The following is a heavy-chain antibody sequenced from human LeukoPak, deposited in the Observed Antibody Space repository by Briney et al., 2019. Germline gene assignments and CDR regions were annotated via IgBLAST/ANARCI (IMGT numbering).Heavy chain of an antibody. D-gene: IGHD2-2*01. J-gene: IGHJ6*04. CDR3: ARTLYCSSTSCLRGNYYYYGMDV. Sequence: ASVKVSCKASGYTFTSYGISWVRQAPGQGLEWMGWISAYNGNTNYAQKLQGRVTMTTDTSTSTAYMELRSLRSDDTAVYYCARTLYCSSTSCLRGNYYYYGMDVRGKGTTVTVSS. CDR1: GYTFTSYG. CDR2: ISAYNGNT. V-gene: IGHV1-18*04.